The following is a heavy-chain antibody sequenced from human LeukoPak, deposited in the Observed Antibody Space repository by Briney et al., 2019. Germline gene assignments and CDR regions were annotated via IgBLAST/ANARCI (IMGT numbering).Heavy chain of an antibody. J-gene: IGHJ4*02. V-gene: IGHV3-7*03. CDR1: GFIFSRYW. D-gene: IGHD3-22*01. Sequence: PGGSLRLSCAVSGFIFSRYWMSWVRQAPGRGLEWVANIKEDGSEKYYVDSVKGRFTISRDNAKNSLYLQMNSLRDEDTAVYHCVSFINTMNTLGPPTNWGQGTLVTVSS. CDR3: VSFINTMNTLGPPTN. CDR2: IKEDGSEK.